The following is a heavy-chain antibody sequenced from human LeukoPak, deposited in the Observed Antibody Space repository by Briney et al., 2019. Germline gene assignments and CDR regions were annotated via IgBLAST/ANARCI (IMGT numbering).Heavy chain of an antibody. J-gene: IGHJ4*02. CDR2: ISWNSGSI. CDR3: AKGLRGSSWYLGADY. Sequence: GRSLRLSCAASGFTFDDYAMHWVRQAPGKGLEWVSGISWNSGSIGYADSVKGRFTISRDNAKNSLYLQMNSLRAEDTALYYCAKGLRGSSWYLGADYWGQGTLVTVSS. CDR1: GFTFDDYA. V-gene: IGHV3-9*01. D-gene: IGHD6-13*01.